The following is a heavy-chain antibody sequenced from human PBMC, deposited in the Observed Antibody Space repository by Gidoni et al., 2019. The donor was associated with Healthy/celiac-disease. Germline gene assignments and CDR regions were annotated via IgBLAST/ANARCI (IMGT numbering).Heavy chain of an antibody. CDR1: GGSFSGYY. CDR2: INHSGST. D-gene: IGHD5-18*01. V-gene: IGHV4-34*01. CDR3: ARGRRGYRYGYGFDY. Sequence: QVQLQQWGAGLLKPSETLSLTCAVYGGSFSGYYWSWIRQPPGKGLEWIGEINHSGSTNYNPSRKSRVTISVDTSKNQLSLKLSSVTAADTAVYYCARGRRGYRYGYGFDYWGQGTLVTVSS. J-gene: IGHJ4*02.